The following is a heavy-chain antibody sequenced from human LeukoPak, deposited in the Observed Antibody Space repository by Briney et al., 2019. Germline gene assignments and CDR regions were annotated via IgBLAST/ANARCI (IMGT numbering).Heavy chain of an antibody. J-gene: IGHJ4*02. D-gene: IGHD1-26*01. CDR2: IRSKANSYAT. CDR1: GFTFSGSA. Sequence: GGSLRLSCAASGFTFSGSAMHWVRQASGKGLEWVGRIRSKANSYATAYSASVKGRFTISRDDSKNTAYLQMNSPKTEDTAVYYCTRGTGIVGATVEYWGQGTLVTVSS. CDR3: TRGTGIVGATVEY. V-gene: IGHV3-73*01.